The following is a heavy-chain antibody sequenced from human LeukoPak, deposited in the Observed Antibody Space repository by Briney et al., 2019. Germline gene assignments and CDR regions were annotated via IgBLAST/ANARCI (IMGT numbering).Heavy chain of an antibody. CDR1: GDSINNDNYY. J-gene: IGHJ4*01. D-gene: IGHD1-26*01. Sequence: PSETLSLTCYVSGDSINNDNYYWGWVRQSPGAGLEWLGSVYHNGHTIYTPSLKSRLTLSVDTSKNHFSPNLTSATAADTAVYFCASVLQSGTYPSGSDYYFDSWGRGTLVTVTS. CDR2: VYHNGHT. V-gene: IGHV4-39*02. CDR3: ASVLQSGTYPSGSDYYFDS.